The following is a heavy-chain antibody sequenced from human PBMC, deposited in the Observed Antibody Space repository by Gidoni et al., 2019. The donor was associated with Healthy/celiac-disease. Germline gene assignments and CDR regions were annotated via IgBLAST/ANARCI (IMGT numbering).Heavy chain of an antibody. J-gene: IGHJ5*02. D-gene: IGHD3-22*01. CDR2: IIPIFGTA. V-gene: IGHV1-69*01. CDR1: GGTFSSSA. CDR3: ARDRADYYDSSGYSNWFDP. Sequence: QVQLVQSGAEVKKPGSSVKVSCKASGGTFSSSAISWVRQAPGQGLEWMGGIIPIFGTANYAQKFQGRVTITADESTSTAYMELSSLRSEDTAVYYCARDRADYYDSSGYSNWFDPWGQGTLVTVSS.